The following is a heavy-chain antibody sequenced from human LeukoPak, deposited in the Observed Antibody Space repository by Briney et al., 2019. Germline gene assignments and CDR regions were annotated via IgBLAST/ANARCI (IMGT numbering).Heavy chain of an antibody. V-gene: IGHV3-23*01. CDR1: GFTFSGYG. CDR3: AKVIESYSSSWKYYFDY. Sequence: GGSLRLSCAASGFTFSGYGMSWVRQAPGKGLKWVSAISGSGGSTYYADSVKGRFTISRDNSKNTLYLQMNSLRAEDTAVYYCAKVIESYSSSWKYYFDYWGQGTLVPVSS. CDR2: ISGSGGST. J-gene: IGHJ4*02. D-gene: IGHD6-13*01.